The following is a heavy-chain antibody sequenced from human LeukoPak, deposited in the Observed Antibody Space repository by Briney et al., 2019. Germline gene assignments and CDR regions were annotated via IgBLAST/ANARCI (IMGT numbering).Heavy chain of an antibody. Sequence: SGTLSLTRTVSGGSIRSSYWTWIRQPPGKGLEWIGYIHYSGSTNYNPSLKSRVTMSVDTSKNQFSLKLTSVTAADTAVYYCAGRFTIPHCLDYWGQGTLVTVSS. CDR2: IHYSGST. D-gene: IGHD3-3*01. CDR1: GGSIRSSY. CDR3: AGRFTIPHCLDY. V-gene: IGHV4-59*01. J-gene: IGHJ4*02.